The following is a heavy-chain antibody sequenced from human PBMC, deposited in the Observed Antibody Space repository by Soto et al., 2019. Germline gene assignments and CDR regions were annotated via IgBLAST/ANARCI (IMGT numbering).Heavy chain of an antibody. CDR2: IFSNDEK. Sequence: QVTLKESGPVLVKPTEPLTLTCTVSGFSLINAKMGVSWIRQPPGKALEWLAHIFSNDEKSYSTSLKSRLTISKDTSKSQVVLTMTNKDPVDTAAYYCARISYDFWSGSPNYYYYYYMDVWGKGTTVTVSS. CDR3: ARISYDFWSGSPNYYYYYYMDV. J-gene: IGHJ6*03. CDR1: GFSLINAKMG. D-gene: IGHD3-3*01. V-gene: IGHV2-26*01.